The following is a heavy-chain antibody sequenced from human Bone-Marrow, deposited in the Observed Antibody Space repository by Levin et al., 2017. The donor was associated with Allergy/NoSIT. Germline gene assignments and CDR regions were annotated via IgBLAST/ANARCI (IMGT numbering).Heavy chain of an antibody. Sequence: PGGSLRLSCAASGFTFTNFAMNWVRQAPGKGLEWVSAVSGSGEFTYFSDSVKGRFKISRDNSKNTLHLQMNSLRVEDTAVYYCAFLTKATDNYYLSAMDVWGLGTTVTVSS. V-gene: IGHV3-23*01. CDR2: VSGSGEFT. CDR1: GFTFTNFA. D-gene: IGHD1-26*01. J-gene: IGHJ6*02. CDR3: AFLTKATDNYYLSAMDV.